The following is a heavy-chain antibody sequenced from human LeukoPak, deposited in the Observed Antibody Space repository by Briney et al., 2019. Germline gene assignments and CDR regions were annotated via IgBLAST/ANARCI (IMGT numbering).Heavy chain of an antibody. Sequence: ASMKVSCKASGYTFSSYGINWVRQAPGQGLEWMGWISGYNGNTNYAQNLQGRVTMTTDTSTSTVYMELRSLRSDDTAVYYCARPMVGGVIHAFDIWGQGTMVTVSS. V-gene: IGHV1-18*01. CDR1: GYTFSSYG. CDR3: ARPMVGGVIHAFDI. CDR2: ISGYNGNT. D-gene: IGHD3-10*01. J-gene: IGHJ3*02.